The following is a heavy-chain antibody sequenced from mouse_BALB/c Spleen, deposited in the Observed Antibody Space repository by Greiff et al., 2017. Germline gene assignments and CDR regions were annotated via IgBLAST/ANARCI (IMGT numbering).Heavy chain of an antibody. D-gene: IGHD3-1*01. J-gene: IGHJ2*01. V-gene: IGHV5-12-2*01. CDR2: ISNGGGST. CDR3: ARQEGSGYFDY. CDR1: GFTFSSYT. Sequence: EVQVVESGGGLVQPGGSLKLSCAASGFTFSSYTMSWVRQTPEKRLEWVAYISNGGGSTYYPDTVKGRFTISRDNAKNTLYLQMSSLKSEDTAMYYCARQEGSGYFDYWGQGTTLTVSS.